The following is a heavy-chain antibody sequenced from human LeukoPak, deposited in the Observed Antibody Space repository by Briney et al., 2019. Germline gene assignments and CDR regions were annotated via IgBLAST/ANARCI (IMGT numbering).Heavy chain of an antibody. CDR2: INPSGGST. J-gene: IGHJ4*02. CDR1: GCTFTSYY. V-gene: IGHV1-46*01. D-gene: IGHD3-3*01. CDR3: ARDRPNPSGLRFLEWSKPDFDY. Sequence: GASVKVSCKASGCTFTSYYMHWVRQAPGQGLEWMGIINPSGGSTSYAQKFQGRVTMTRDTSTSTVYMELSSLRSEDTAVYYCARDRPNPSGLRFLEWSKPDFDYWGQGTLVTVSS.